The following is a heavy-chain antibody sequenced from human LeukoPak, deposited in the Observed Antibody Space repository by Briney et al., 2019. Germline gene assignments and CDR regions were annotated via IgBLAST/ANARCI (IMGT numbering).Heavy chain of an antibody. CDR3: ARDKTYYYDSSGYELPSFDY. D-gene: IGHD3-22*01. Sequence: ASVKVSCKASGYTFTSYAMNWVRQAPGQGLEWMGWINTNTGNPTYAQGFTGRFVFSLDTSVSTAYLQISSLKAEDTAVYYCARDKTYYYDSSGYELPSFDYWGQGTLVTVSS. V-gene: IGHV7-4-1*02. CDR2: INTNTGNP. J-gene: IGHJ4*02. CDR1: GYTFTSYA.